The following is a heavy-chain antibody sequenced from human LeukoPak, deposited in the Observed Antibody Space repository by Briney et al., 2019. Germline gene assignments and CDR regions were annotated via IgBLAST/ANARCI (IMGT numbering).Heavy chain of an antibody. CDR3: ARDWSDTIFGVVNDY. V-gene: IGHV3-74*01. D-gene: IGHD3-3*01. Sequence: GGSLRLXCAASGFTFSSYWMHWVRQAPGKGLVWVSRINSDGSSTSYADSVKGRFTISRDNAKNTLYLQMNSLRAEDTAVYYCARDWSDTIFGVVNDYWGQGTLVTVSS. CDR2: INSDGSST. CDR1: GFTFSSYW. J-gene: IGHJ4*02.